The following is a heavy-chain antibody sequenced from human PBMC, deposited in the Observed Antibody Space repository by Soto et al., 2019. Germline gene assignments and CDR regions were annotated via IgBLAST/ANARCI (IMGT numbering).Heavy chain of an antibody. J-gene: IGHJ4*02. CDR1: GGTFSSYA. CDR2: IIPIFGTA. V-gene: IGHV1-69*13. Sequence: GASVKVSCKASGGTFSSYAISWVRQAPGQGLEWMGGIIPIFGTANYAQKFQGRVTITADESTSTAYMELSSLRSEDTAVYYCASPTRVRYSYGYPFDYWGQGTLVTVSS. CDR3: ASPTRVRYSYGYPFDY. D-gene: IGHD5-18*01.